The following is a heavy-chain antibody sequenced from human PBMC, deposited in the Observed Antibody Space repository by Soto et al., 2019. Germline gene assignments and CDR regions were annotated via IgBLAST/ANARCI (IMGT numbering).Heavy chain of an antibody. D-gene: IGHD2-8*01. V-gene: IGHV1-69*13. J-gene: IGHJ6*02. CDR1: GGTFSSYA. Sequence: SVKVSCKASGGTFSSYAISWVRQAPGQGLEWMGGIIPIFGTANYAQKFQGRVTITADESTSTAYMELSSLRSEDTAVYYCAAYCTNGVCKKNYYGMDVWGQGTTVTVS. CDR3: AAYCTNGVCKKNYYGMDV. CDR2: IIPIFGTA.